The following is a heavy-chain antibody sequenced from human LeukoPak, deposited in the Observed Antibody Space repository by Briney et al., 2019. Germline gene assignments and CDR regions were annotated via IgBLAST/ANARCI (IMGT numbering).Heavy chain of an antibody. CDR1: GFTFSSYW. V-gene: IGHV3-7*01. Sequence: GGSLRLSCTAPGFTFSSYWMTWVRQAPGKGLEWVANIKQHGNEKYYVDSVKGRFTVSRDNAKNSLYLQMNSLRAEDTAVYYCARASYYETSGYYYGEDYWGQGALVTVSS. CDR2: IKQHGNEK. J-gene: IGHJ4*02. D-gene: IGHD3-22*01. CDR3: ARASYYETSGYYYGEDY.